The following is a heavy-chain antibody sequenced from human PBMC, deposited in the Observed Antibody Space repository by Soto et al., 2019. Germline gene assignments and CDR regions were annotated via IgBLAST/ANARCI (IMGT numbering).Heavy chain of an antibody. CDR2: INPSGGST. CDR1: GYTFTSYY. V-gene: IGHV1-46*01. CDR3: ARVEVRSRYYYDSSGYYNDDY. J-gene: IGHJ4*02. D-gene: IGHD3-22*01. Sequence: ASVKVSCKASGYTFTSYYMHWVRQAPGQGLEWMGIINPSGGSTSYAQKFQGRVTMTRDTSTSTVYMELSSLRSEDTAVYYCARVEVRSRYYYDSSGYYNDDYWGQGTLVTSPQ.